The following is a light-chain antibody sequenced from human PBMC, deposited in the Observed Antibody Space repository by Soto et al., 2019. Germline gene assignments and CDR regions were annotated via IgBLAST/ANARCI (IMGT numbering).Light chain of an antibody. J-gene: IGKJ1*01. V-gene: IGKV3-20*01. CDR3: QQHGAT. CDR1: QSVTNSE. Sequence: EIVLTQSPGTLSLSPGERATLSCKASQSVTNSELAWYQQRPGQAPRLLIYGASSRATGIPDRFSGGGSGTDFTLTISRLEPDDFEVYYCQQHGATLGQGTKVDIK. CDR2: GAS.